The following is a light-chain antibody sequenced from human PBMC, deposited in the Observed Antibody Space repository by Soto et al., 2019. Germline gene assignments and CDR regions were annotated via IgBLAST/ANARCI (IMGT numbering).Light chain of an antibody. CDR3: AAWDDSLNGHV. CDR2: TTN. V-gene: IGLV1-44*01. Sequence: VVTQPHSASGTPGQRVTISCSGSSSNIGTSSVHWFQQLPGTAPKLLISTTNQRPSGVPERFSGSKSGTSASLAISGLQSEDEADYYCAAWDDSLNGHVFGTGTKLTVL. CDR1: SSNIGTSS. J-gene: IGLJ1*01.